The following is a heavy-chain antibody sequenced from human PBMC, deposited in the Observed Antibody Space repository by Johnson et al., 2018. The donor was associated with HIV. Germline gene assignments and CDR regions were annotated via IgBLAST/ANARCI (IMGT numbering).Heavy chain of an antibody. CDR2: INADGSRT. Sequence: VQLVESGGGLIQPGGSLRLSCVVSGFTFSHYWMEWVRQAPGEGLVWVSRINADGSRTTYADSVKGRFTISRDNAKNTLYLEMNSLRVEDTAVYYCAKEGGTYYDFWSGYWGFDIWGQGTMVTVSS. CDR3: AKEGGTYYDFWSGYWGFDI. D-gene: IGHD3-3*01. V-gene: IGHV3-74*01. J-gene: IGHJ3*02. CDR1: GFTFSHYW.